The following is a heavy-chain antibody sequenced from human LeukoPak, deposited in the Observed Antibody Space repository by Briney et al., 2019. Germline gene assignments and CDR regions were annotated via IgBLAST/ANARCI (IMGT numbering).Heavy chain of an antibody. CDR1: GGFLSSSSYH. J-gene: IGHJ4*02. V-gene: IGHV4-39*01. Sequence: PSETLSLTCTVSGGFLSSSSYHWGWGRQPRGEGLGCIVSIYYGGTIYYNPSLQSRVLISVDTSKSQFSHNLNSVTAADTAVYYCASDDYWGQGALVTVSS. CDR3: ASDDY. CDR2: IYYGGTI.